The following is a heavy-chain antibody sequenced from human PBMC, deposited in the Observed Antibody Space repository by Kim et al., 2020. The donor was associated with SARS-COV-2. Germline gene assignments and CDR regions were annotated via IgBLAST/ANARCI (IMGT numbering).Heavy chain of an antibody. CDR3: ARLKGAASGMDV. V-gene: IGHV1-2*02. D-gene: IGHD3-16*01. CDR2: INPNSGGT. CDR1: GYTFTGYY. J-gene: IGHJ6*02. Sequence: ASVKVSCKASGYTFTGYYMHWVRQAPGQGLEWMGWINPNSGGTNYAQKFQGRVTMTRDTSISTAYMELSRLRSDDTAVYYCARLKGAASGMDVWGQGTTVTVSS.